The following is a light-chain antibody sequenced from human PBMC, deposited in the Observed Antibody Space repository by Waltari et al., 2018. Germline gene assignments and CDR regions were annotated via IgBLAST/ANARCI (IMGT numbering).Light chain of an antibody. V-gene: IGLV2-8*01. Sequence: QSALTQPPSASGSPGQSVTISFAGTRNDVGGYNFVSWYQQHPGKAPKLMIFEVNQRPSGVPVRFSGSKSGNTAALTVSGLQAEDEADYYCCSYAGSNYFYVFGTGTKVTVL. J-gene: IGLJ1*01. CDR3: CSYAGSNYFYV. CDR2: EVN. CDR1: RNDVGGYNF.